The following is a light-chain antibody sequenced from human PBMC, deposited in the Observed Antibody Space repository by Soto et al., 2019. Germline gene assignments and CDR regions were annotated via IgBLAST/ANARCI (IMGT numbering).Light chain of an antibody. CDR3: SSYTSINTLV. CDR1: SSDVGGYNY. J-gene: IGLJ2*01. Sequence: QSALTQPASVSGSPGQSITFSCTGTSSDVGGYNYVSWYQQHPGKAPKLMIYDVSNRPSGVSNRFSGSKSGNTASLTISGLQAEDEADYYCSSYTSINTLVFGGGTKLTVL. CDR2: DVS. V-gene: IGLV2-14*01.